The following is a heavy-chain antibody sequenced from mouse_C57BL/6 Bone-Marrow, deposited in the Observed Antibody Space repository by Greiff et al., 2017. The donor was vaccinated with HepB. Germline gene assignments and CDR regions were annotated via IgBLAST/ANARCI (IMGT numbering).Heavy chain of an antibody. Sequence: QVQLKQPGAELVRPGSSVKLSCKASGYTFTSYWMHWVKQRPIQGLEWIGNIYPSDSETHYNQKFKEKATLTVDKSSSTAYMQLSSLTSEDSAVYYCARYSNGNSFAYWGQGTLVTVSA. CDR2: IYPSDSET. CDR3: ARYSNGNSFAY. J-gene: IGHJ3*01. D-gene: IGHD2-1*01. V-gene: IGHV1-52*01. CDR1: GYTFTSYW.